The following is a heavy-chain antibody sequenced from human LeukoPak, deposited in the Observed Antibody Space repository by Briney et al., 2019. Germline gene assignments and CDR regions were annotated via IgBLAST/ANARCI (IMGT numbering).Heavy chain of an antibody. D-gene: IGHD2/OR15-2a*01. CDR3: ARGGLSIMGY. CDR1: GFTFSSFT. J-gene: IGHJ4*02. CDR2: ISYDGSKK. Sequence: GGSLRLSCAASGFTFSSFTMHWVRQAPGKGLEWVAVISYDGSKKYYADSVKGRFTISRDNARNSLYLQMNSLRAEDTAVYFCARGGLSIMGYWGQGTLVTVSS. V-gene: IGHV3-30-3*01.